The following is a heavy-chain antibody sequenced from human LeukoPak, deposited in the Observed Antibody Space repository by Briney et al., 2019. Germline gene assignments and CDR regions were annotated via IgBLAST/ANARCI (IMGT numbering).Heavy chain of an antibody. D-gene: IGHD3-10*01. Sequence: GASVKVSCKASGYTFTSYGISWVRQAPGQGLECMGWISAYNGNTNYAQKLQGRVTMTTDTSTSTAYMELRSLRSDDTAVYYCARDWDTYYYGSGPFDYWGQGTLVTVSS. CDR2: ISAYNGNT. CDR3: ARDWDTYYYGSGPFDY. V-gene: IGHV1-18*04. J-gene: IGHJ4*02. CDR1: GYTFTSYG.